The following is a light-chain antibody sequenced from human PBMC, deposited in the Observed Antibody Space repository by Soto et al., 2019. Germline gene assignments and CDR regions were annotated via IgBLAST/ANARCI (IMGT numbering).Light chain of an antibody. Sequence: EIVMTQSPATLSVSPGERATLSCRASQSVSSNLAWYQQKPGQATRLLIYGASTRATGIPARFSGSGSGTDFTLTISSLQSEDFAVYYCQQYNNWPQTFGQGTKGEIK. CDR1: QSVSSN. J-gene: IGKJ1*01. V-gene: IGKV3-15*01. CDR3: QQYNNWPQT. CDR2: GAS.